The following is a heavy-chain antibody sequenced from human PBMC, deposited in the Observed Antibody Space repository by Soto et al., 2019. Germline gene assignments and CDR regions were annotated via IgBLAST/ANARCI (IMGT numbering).Heavy chain of an antibody. Sequence: PSETLSLTCTVSGGSINSYYWNWIRQPPGKGLEWIGDIYYSGTTKYNASLKSRVTISVDTSENQVSLKLSSVTAADTAVYYCARGGVSYYMHVWGKGTTVTVSS. CDR1: GGSINSYY. J-gene: IGHJ6*03. D-gene: IGHD3-16*01. CDR3: ARGGVSYYMHV. CDR2: IYYSGTT. V-gene: IGHV4-59*01.